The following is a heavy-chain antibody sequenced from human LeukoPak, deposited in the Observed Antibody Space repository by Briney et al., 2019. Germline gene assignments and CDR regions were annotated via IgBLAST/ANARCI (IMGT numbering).Heavy chain of an antibody. J-gene: IGHJ4*02. V-gene: IGHV4-39*01. CDR1: GGSISSSSHY. CDR3: ARQRTSGSASNLRVAQIDS. Sequence: PSVTLSLTCTVSGGSISSSSHYWAWIRQCPGTGLEWIGSIYYSGSTYYNPSLKSRATISVDTSKNQISLKVSSVTAADSALYFCARQRTSGSASNLRVAQIDSWGQGTLVTVSS. D-gene: IGHD3-3*01. CDR2: IYYSGST.